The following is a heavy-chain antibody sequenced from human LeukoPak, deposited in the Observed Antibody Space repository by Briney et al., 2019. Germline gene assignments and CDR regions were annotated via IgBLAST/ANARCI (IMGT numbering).Heavy chain of an antibody. CDR2: ISGSGGNT. Sequence: GGSLRLSCAASGFTFTTYAMSWVRQASGKGLEWVSAISGSGGNTYYADSVKGRSNFTISRDNSKKTVYLKVNSLRADDTAVYYCAKGGQSQPPYYFDYWGQGTLVTVSS. D-gene: IGHD1-14*01. J-gene: IGHJ4*02. V-gene: IGHV3-23*01. CDR3: AKGGQSQPPYYFDY. CDR1: GFTFTTYA.